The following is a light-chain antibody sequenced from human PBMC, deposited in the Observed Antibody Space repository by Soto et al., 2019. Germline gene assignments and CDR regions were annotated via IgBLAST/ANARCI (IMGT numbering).Light chain of an antibody. CDR2: EAT. Sequence: QSALSQPASVSGSPGQSITIPCTGSSNDVGSNNLVSWYQQHPGKAPKVMIYEATKRPSGVSNRFSGSKSGNTASLTISGLHAEDEADYYCCSYANIYIWVFSGGTKVTVL. CDR1: SNDVGSNNL. J-gene: IGLJ3*02. V-gene: IGLV2-23*01. CDR3: CSYANIYIWV.